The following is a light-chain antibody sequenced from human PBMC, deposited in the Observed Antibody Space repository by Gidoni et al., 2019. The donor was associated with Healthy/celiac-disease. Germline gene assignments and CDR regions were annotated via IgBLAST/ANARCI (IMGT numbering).Light chain of an antibody. CDR3: QHYGTSPFT. CDR2: GAS. J-gene: IGKJ3*01. V-gene: IGKV3-20*01. Sequence: EIVLTQSTGTLSLSPGERATLSCRASQSVGSNYLAWYHQKPGQAPRLLIYGASSRATGIPDRFSGSGSGTDFTLTISRLEPEDFAVYYCQHYGTSPFTFGPGTKVDIK. CDR1: QSVGSNY.